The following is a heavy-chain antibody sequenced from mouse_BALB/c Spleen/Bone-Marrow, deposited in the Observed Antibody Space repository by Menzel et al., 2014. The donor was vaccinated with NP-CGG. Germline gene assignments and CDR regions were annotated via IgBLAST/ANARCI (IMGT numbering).Heavy chain of an antibody. V-gene: IGHV2-9*02. D-gene: IGHD2-1*01. J-gene: IGHJ3*01. CDR2: IWAGGST. CDR1: GFSLTSYG. CDR3: ARDHYGNYGGSFFAY. Sequence: VKVEESGPGLVAPSQSLSITCTVSGFSLTSYGVHWVRQPPGKGLEWLGVIWAGGSTNYNSALMSRLSISKDNSKSQVFLKMNSLQTDDTAMYYCARDHYGNYGGSFFAYWGQGTLVTVSA.